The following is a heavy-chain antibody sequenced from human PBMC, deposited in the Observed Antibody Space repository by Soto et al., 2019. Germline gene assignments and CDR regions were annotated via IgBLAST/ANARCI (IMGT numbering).Heavy chain of an antibody. CDR1: GYSFTSYW. CDR2: IYPGDSDT. CDR3: ARQERSSSRLYWDYYYYYYMDV. V-gene: IGHV5-51*01. Sequence: PGESLKISCKGSGYSFTSYWIGWVRQMPGKGLEWMGIIYPGDSDTRYSPSFQGQVTISADKSISTAYLQWSSLKASDTAMYYCARQERSSSRLYWDYYYYYYMDVWGKGTTVTVSS. D-gene: IGHD6-13*01. J-gene: IGHJ6*03.